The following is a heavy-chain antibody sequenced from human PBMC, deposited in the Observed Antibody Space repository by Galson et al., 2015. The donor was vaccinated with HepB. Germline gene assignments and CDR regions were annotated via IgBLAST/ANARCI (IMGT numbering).Heavy chain of an antibody. D-gene: IGHD6-13*01. CDR2: IYHSGST. J-gene: IGHJ3*02. Sequence: TLSLTCAVSGGSISSGGYSWSWIRQPPGKGLEWIGYIYHSGSTYYNPSLKSRVTISVDRSKNQFSLKLSSVTAADTAVYYCARGVQPRPWGAFDIWGQGTMVTVSS. V-gene: IGHV4-30-2*01. CDR1: GGSISSGGYS. CDR3: ARGVQPRPWGAFDI.